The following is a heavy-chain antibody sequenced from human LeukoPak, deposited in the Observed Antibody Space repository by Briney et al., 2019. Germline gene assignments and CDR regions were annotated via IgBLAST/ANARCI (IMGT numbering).Heavy chain of an antibody. CDR3: ARGPTYFDC. V-gene: IGHV3-53*04. J-gene: IGHJ4*02. Sequence: GGSLRLSCAASELSVSNNYMSWVRQAPGKGLEWVSALYSGGDTFYADSVKGRFTISRHNSKNTLFLQMNSLKIEDTAVYYCARGPTYFDCWGQGTLVTVSS. CDR1: ELSVSNNY. CDR2: LYSGGDT.